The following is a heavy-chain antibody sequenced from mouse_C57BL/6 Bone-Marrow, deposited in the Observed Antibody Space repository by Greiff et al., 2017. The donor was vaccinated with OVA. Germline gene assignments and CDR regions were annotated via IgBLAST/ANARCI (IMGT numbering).Heavy chain of an antibody. CDR3: TTGLLPWFAY. CDR1: GFNIKDDY. D-gene: IGHD1-1*01. V-gene: IGHV14-4*01. J-gene: IGHJ3*01. CDR2: IDPENGDT. Sequence: VQLKESGAELVRPGASVKLSCTASGFNIKDDYMHWVKQRPEQGLEWIGWIDPENGDTEYASKFQGKATITADTSSNTAYLQFSSLTSEDTAVYYCTTGLLPWFAYWGQGTLVTVSA.